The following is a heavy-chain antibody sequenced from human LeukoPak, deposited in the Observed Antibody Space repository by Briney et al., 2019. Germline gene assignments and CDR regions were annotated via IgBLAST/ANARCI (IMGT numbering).Heavy chain of an antibody. CDR2: INPSGGNT. V-gene: IGHV1-46*01. D-gene: IGHD4-11*01. CDR3: AREVVGTTIKNFDS. CDR1: GDISSSDY. Sequence: AASVKVSCKASGDISSSDYIHWVRQAPGQGLEWMGTINPSGGNTGYAQKFHGRVSMTRDTSTSTVYMDLSSLKSEVTAMYYCAREVVGTTIKNFDSWGQGTLVTVSS. J-gene: IGHJ4*02.